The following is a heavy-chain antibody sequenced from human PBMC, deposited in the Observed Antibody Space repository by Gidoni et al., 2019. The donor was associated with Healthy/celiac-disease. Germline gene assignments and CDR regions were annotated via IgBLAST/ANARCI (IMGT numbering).Heavy chain of an antibody. V-gene: IGHV3-33*08. J-gene: IGHJ6*02. CDR1: GFTFSSYG. CDR3: ARDRRPEIGYGMDV. D-gene: IGHD2-21*01. CDR2: IWYDGSNK. Sequence: QVQLVESGGGVVQPGRSLRLSCAASGFTFSSYGMRWVRQAPGKGLEWVAVIWYDGSNKYYADSVKGRFTISRDNSKNTLYLQMNSLRAEDTAVYYCARDRRPEIGYGMDVWGQGTTVTVSS.